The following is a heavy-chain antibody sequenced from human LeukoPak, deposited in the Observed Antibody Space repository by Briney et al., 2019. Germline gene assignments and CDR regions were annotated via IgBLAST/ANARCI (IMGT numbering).Heavy chain of an antibody. V-gene: IGHV1-3*01. CDR3: ARGYLTIFGVVIAYFDY. Sequence: KFQGRVTITRDTSASTAYMELSSLRSEDRAVYYCARGYLTIFGVVIAYFDYWGQGTLVTVSS. J-gene: IGHJ4*02. D-gene: IGHD3-3*01.